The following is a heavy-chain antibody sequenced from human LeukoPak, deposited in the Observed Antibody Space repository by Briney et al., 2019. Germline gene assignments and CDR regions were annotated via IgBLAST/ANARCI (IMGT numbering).Heavy chain of an antibody. V-gene: IGHV1-8*01. J-gene: IGHJ4*02. CDR3: ARDQDSYGQDYYDSSGYYR. CDR1: GYTFTSYD. D-gene: IGHD3-22*01. Sequence: ASVKVSCKASGYTFTSYDMNWVRQAPGQGLEWMGWMNPNSGNTVYAQKFQGRVTMTRNTSISTAYMELSRLRYEDTAVYYCARDQDSYGQDYYDSSGYYRWGQGTLVTVSS. CDR2: MNPNSGNT.